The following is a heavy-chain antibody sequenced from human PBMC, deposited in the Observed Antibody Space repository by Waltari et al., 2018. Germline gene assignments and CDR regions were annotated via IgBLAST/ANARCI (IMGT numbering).Heavy chain of an antibody. V-gene: IGHV3-7*01. CDR3: VTGLTTVTAKDYFDH. Sequence: EVQLVESGGGSVQPGGSLRLSCAASGMTFSNYWMNWVRQAPGKGVEGVANIKQDGSEKNYVDSVEGRFSISRDNAQNSLYLQMNSLRAEDTAIYYCVTGLTTVTAKDYFDHWGQGALVTVS. D-gene: IGHD4-17*01. J-gene: IGHJ4*02. CDR2: IKQDGSEK. CDR1: GMTFSNYW.